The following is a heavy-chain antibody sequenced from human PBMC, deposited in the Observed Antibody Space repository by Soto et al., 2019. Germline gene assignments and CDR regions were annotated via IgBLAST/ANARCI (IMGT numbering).Heavy chain of an antibody. D-gene: IGHD5-18*01. CDR1: GFTFSSYA. V-gene: IGHV3-23*01. CDR3: AKDGYTYGYGFFDY. CDR2: ISPSGGTI. J-gene: IGHJ4*02. Sequence: EVQLLDSGGGLVQPGGSLRLSCAASGFTFSSYAMSWVRQAPGKGLEWVSAISPSGGTIYYADSVKGRFTISRDNSKKTLYLQMNSLRAEDTAVYYCAKDGYTYGYGFFDYWGQGILVTVSS.